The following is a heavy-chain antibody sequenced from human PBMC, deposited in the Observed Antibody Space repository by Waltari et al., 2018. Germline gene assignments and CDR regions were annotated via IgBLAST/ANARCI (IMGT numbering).Heavy chain of an antibody. CDR2: LSGEGVRT. CDR1: GFTFSSHA. CDR3: ARSLGGTHYVAVFDYAMDV. Sequence: EVQLLESGGGLVQPGGSLRLSCAASGFTFSSHAMSWVRQSSGKGLEWVSALSGEGVRTDYADSVKGRFTISRDNSKNMLYLQMNSLRDEDTAAYYCARSLGGTHYVAVFDYAMDVWGQGTTVTVSS. D-gene: IGHD1-26*01. V-gene: IGHV3-23*01. J-gene: IGHJ6*02.